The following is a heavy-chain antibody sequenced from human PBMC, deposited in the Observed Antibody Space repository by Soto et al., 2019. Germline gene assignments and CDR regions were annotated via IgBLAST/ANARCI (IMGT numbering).Heavy chain of an antibody. J-gene: IGHJ4*02. CDR3: ARERFRDHRGLFDF. V-gene: IGHV3-33*01. CDR1: GFTLSRDG. CDR2: IWYDGSNK. D-gene: IGHD2-15*01. Sequence: GGSLRLSCAVSGFTLSRDGMHWVRQAPSKGMEWVAVIWYDGSNKYYEDSVKGRFTISRDNSKNTLYLQMNSRRAEDTAVYYCARERFRDHRGLFDFSGQGTLVIGSS.